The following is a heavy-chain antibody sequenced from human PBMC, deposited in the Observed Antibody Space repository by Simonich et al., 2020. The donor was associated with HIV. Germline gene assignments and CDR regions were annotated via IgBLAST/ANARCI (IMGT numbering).Heavy chain of an antibody. CDR2: INPNLGGT. J-gene: IGHJ4*02. CDR3: ASGMMGFDY. CDR1: GYRFTGFY. D-gene: IGHD3-16*01. V-gene: IGHV1-2*06. Sequence: QVQLVQSGAEVKKPGASVKVSCKASGYRFTGFYMHWVRQAPGQGLEGLGRINPNLGGTDYAQNFQGRVTLTSDTSISTAYMELSGLRSDDTAVYYCASGMMGFDYWGQGTLVTVSS.